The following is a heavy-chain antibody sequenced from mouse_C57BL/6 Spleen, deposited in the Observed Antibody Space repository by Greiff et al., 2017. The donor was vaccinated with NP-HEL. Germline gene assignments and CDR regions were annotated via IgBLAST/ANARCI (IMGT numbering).Heavy chain of an antibody. D-gene: IGHD2-4*01. CDR3: AQKGGYDYPGYFDV. CDR2: ISSGSSTI. CDR1: GFTFSDYG. J-gene: IGHJ1*03. V-gene: IGHV5-17*01. Sequence: DVMLVESGGGLVKPGGSLKLSCAASGFTFSDYGMHWVRQAPEKGLEWVAYISSGSSTIYYADTVKGRFTISRDNAKNTLFLQMTSLRSEDTAMYYCAQKGGYDYPGYFDVWGTGTTVTVSS.